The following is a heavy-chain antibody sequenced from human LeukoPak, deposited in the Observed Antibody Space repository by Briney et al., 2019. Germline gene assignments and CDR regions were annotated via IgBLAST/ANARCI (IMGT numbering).Heavy chain of an antibody. CDR3: ARRPTMVRGVDY. Sequence: SETLSLTCAVYGGSFSGYYWSWIRQPPGKGLEWIGEINHGGSTNYNPSLKSRVTISVDTSKNQFSLKLSSVTAADTAVYYCARRPTMVRGVDYWGQGTLVTVSS. CDR2: INHGGST. D-gene: IGHD3-10*01. J-gene: IGHJ4*02. V-gene: IGHV4-34*01. CDR1: GGSFSGYY.